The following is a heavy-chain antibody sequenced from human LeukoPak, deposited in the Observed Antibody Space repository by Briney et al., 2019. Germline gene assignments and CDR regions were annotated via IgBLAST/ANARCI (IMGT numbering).Heavy chain of an antibody. D-gene: IGHD5-12*01. Sequence: ASVNVSCKASGYTFTSYDINWVRQATGQGLEWMGWMNPNSGNTGYAQKFQGRVTMTRNTSISTAYMELSSLRSEDTAVYYCARGLISQRWLQSHYYGMDVWGQGTTVTVSS. CDR1: GYTFTSYD. J-gene: IGHJ6*02. V-gene: IGHV1-8*01. CDR2: MNPNSGNT. CDR3: ARGLISQRWLQSHYYGMDV.